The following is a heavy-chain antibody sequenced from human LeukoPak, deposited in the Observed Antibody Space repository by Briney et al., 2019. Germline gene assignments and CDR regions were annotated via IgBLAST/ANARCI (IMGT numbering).Heavy chain of an antibody. Sequence: GGSLRLSCAASGFTFSSYSMNWVCQAPGKGLEWVSSISSSSSYIDYADSVKGRFTISRDNAKNSLYLQMNSLRAEDTAVYYCARDSSGDFDYWGQGTLVTVSS. CDR1: GFTFSSYS. J-gene: IGHJ4*02. V-gene: IGHV3-21*01. CDR2: ISSSSSYI. D-gene: IGHD6-19*01. CDR3: ARDSSGDFDY.